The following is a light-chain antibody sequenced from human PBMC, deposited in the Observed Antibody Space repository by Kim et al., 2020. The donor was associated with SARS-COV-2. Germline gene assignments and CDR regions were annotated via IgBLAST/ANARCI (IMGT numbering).Light chain of an antibody. CDR2: DAS. CDR3: QQYNFWHS. CDR1: QSLDDD. V-gene: IGKV3-15*01. J-gene: IGKJ2*01. Sequence: EIVMTQSPDTLSVSPGERATLSCRASQSLDDDLAWYQQKPGQAPRLLIFDASTRATGVPARFSGSGSGTEFTLTISRLQSEDFAVYYCQQYNFWHSFGQGTKRRS.